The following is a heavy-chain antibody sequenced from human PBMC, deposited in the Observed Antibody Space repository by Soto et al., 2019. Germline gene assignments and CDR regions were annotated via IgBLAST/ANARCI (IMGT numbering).Heavy chain of an antibody. V-gene: IGHV1-2*02. J-gene: IGHJ5*02. CDR1: GHTLSGTY. CDR3: ARGGPPLNDIGAGIYCFYFSCYDP. D-gene: IGHD2-15*01. CDR2: INGKSGDS. Sequence: ASLKGCYNAPGHTLSGTYMHWVRKAPGQGLEWMGWINGKSGDSIYAPKFQGRVTMTRDTSMSTFYMDMSRLRSDDTAVYYCARGGPPLNDIGAGIYCFYFSCYDP.